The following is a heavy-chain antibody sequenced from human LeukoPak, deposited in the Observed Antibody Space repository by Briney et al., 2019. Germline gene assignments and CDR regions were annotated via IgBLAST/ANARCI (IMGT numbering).Heavy chain of an antibody. CDR3: ARVPILEWLFDY. J-gene: IGHJ4*02. V-gene: IGHV4-30-4*08. D-gene: IGHD3-3*01. CDR1: GGSISSGDYS. CDR2: IYYSGST. Sequence: SETLSLTCTVSGGSISSGDYSWSWIRQPPGKGLEWIGYIYYSGSTYYNPSLKSRVTISVDTSKNQFSLKLSSVTAADTAVYYCARVPILEWLFDYWGQGTLVTVSS.